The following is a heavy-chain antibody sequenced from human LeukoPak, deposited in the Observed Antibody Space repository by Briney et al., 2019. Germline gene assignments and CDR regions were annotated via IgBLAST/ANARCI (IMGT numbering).Heavy chain of an antibody. D-gene: IGHD3-10*01. CDR2: IYYSGST. CDR3: ARVGTYGSGSYLSWLDY. CDR1: GDSISSYY. Sequence: PSETLPLTCTVSGDSISSYYWSWIRQPPGKGLEWIGYIYYSGSTNYNPSLKSRVTISVDTSKNQFSLKLSSVTAADTAVYYCARVGTYGSGSYLSWLDYWGQGTLVTVSS. J-gene: IGHJ4*02. V-gene: IGHV4-59*01.